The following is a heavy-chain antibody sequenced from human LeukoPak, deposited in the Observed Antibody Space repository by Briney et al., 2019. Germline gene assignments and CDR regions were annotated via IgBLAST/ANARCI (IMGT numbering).Heavy chain of an antibody. J-gene: IGHJ5*02. D-gene: IGHD1-26*01. CDR3: ARDTELLPDNWFDP. CDR1: GFTFSSYW. V-gene: IGHV3-7*01. Sequence: GGSLRLSCAASGFTFSSYWMSWVRQAPGKGLEWVANIKQDGSEKYYVDSVKGRFTISRDNAKNSLYLQMNSLRAEDTAVYYCARDTELLPDNWFDPWGQGTLVTVSS. CDR2: IKQDGSEK.